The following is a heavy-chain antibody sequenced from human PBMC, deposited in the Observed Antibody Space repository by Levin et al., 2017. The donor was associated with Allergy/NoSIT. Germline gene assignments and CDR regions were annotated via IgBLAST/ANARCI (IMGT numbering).Heavy chain of an antibody. CDR1: GFTFSSYG. CDR2: ISYDGSNK. CDR3: AKDLGLGSHYYDSSGYPGY. J-gene: IGHJ4*02. V-gene: IGHV3-30*18. D-gene: IGHD3-22*01. Sequence: SCAASGFTFSSYGMHWVRQAPGKGLEWVAVISYDGSNKYYADSVKGRFTISRDNSKNTLYLQMNSLRAEDTAVYYCAKDLGLGSHYYDSSGYPGYWGQGTLVTVSS.